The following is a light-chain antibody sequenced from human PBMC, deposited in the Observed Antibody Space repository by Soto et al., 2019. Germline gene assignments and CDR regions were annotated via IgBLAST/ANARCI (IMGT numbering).Light chain of an antibody. CDR2: GAS. CDR3: QQYGSSPIN. CDR1: QSVSSSY. Sequence: PGTRSRSPAERSTHSWSASQSVSSSYLAWYQQKPGQAPRLLIYGASSRATGIPDRFSGSGSGTDFTLTISRLEPEDFAVYSCQQYGSSPINFGQGTRLEIK. J-gene: IGKJ5*01. V-gene: IGKV3-20*01.